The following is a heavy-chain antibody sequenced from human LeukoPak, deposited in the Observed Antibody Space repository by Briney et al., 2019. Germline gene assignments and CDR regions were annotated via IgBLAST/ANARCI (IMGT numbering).Heavy chain of an antibody. J-gene: IGHJ6*02. D-gene: IGHD3-22*01. CDR2: MNPSSGNT. Sequence: GASVKVPCKASGYTFTSYDINWVRQATGQGLEWLGWMNPSSGNTGYAQKFQGRVTMTRDTSISTAYMELSSLRSEDTAVYYCARVAYYYDSAGLYLNYFYGMDVWGQGTTVTVSS. CDR3: ARVAYYYDSAGLYLNYFYGMDV. CDR1: GYTFTSYD. V-gene: IGHV1-8*01.